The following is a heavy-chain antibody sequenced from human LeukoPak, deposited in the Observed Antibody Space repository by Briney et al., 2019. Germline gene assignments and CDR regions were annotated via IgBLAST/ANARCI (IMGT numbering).Heavy chain of an antibody. CDR1: GFTFDDHG. CDR3: ARGRGSSWYFYFDY. Sequence: GGSLRLSCAASGFTFDDHGMSWFRQAPGKGREWVAGIKWDGGRTGYVDSVKGRFTISRDNAKNSVYLQMNSLRAEDTALYYCARGRGSSWYFYFDYWGQGTLVTVSS. J-gene: IGHJ4*02. CDR2: IKWDGGRT. V-gene: IGHV3-20*04. D-gene: IGHD6-13*01.